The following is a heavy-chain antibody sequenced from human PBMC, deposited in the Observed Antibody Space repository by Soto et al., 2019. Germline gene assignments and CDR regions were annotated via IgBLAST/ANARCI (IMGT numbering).Heavy chain of an antibody. V-gene: IGHV3-23*01. J-gene: IGHJ4*02. Sequence: GGSLRLSCAASGFTFSSYAMSWVRQAPGKGLEWVSGLSGSGDSTHYADSVKGRFTISRDNSKNTLYLQMNSLRAEDTAVYYCAKDRAVAAPYYFDYWGQGTLVTVSS. CDR2: LSGSGDST. CDR3: AKDRAVAAPYYFDY. D-gene: IGHD6-19*01. CDR1: GFTFSSYA.